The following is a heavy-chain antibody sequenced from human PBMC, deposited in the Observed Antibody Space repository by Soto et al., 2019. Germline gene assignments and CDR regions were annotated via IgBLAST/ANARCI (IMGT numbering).Heavy chain of an antibody. CDR3: AREGQRVAQCDY. J-gene: IGHJ4*02. CDR2: IIPILGIA. Sequence: QVQLVQSGAEVKKPGSSVKVSCKASGGTFSSYTISWVRQAPGQGLEWMGRIIPILGIANYAQKFQGRVTITADKSTSTACVELSSLRAEGTAVYYFAREGQRVAQCDYWCQGERVTVSS. V-gene: IGHV1-69*08. D-gene: IGHD6-25*01. CDR1: GGTFSSYT.